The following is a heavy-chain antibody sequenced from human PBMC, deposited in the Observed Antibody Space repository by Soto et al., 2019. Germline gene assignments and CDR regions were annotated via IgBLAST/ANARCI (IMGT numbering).Heavy chain of an antibody. CDR1: GGSISSGGYY. CDR3: ARSVDP. J-gene: IGHJ5*02. V-gene: IGHV4-31*03. Sequence: SETLSLTCTVSGGSISSGGYYWSWIRQHPGTGLEWIGHISYSGSTYYNPSLKSRVTMSVDTSKNQFSLKLSSMTAADTAVYYCARSVDPWGQGTLVTVSS. CDR2: ISYSGST.